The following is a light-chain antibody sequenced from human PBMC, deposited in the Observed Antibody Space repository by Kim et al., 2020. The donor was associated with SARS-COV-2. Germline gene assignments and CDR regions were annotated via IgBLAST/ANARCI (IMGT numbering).Light chain of an antibody. CDR2: AAS. V-gene: IGKV1-16*02. CDR3: QQYNSYPLT. J-gene: IGKJ4*02. CDR1: QGITNH. Sequence: DIQMTQSPSSLSASIGDRVTITCRASQGITNHLAWFQQRPGKAPKSLIYAASNLQSGVPSKFSGSGSGTDFTLNIASLQPEDFATYYCQQYNSYPLTFGEGTKVDIK.